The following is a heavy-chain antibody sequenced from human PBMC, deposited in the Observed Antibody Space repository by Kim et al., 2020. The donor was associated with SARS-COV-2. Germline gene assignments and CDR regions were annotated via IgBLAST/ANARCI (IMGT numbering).Heavy chain of an antibody. V-gene: IGHV3-30-3*01. J-gene: IGHJ6*02. CDR2: ISYDGSNK. CDR3: ARDGWFGELPDYYYGMDV. CDR1: GFTFSSYA. Sequence: GGSLRLSCAASGFTFSSYAMHWVRQAPGKGLEWVAVISYDGSNKYYADSVKGRFTISRDNSKNTLYLQMNSLRAEDTAVYYCARDGWFGELPDYYYGMDVWGQGTTVTVSS. D-gene: IGHD3-10*01.